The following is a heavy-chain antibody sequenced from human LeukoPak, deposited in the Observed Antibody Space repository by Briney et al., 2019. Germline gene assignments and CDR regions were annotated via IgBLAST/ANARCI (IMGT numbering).Heavy chain of an antibody. CDR3: ARDSRNYYYYYMDV. Sequence: ASVKVSCKASGYTFTSYGISWVRQAPGQGLEWMGWISAYNGNTNYAQKLQGRVTMTTDTSTSTAYMELRSLRYDDTAVYYCARDSRNYYYYYMDVWGKGATVTVSS. CDR2: ISAYNGNT. J-gene: IGHJ6*03. CDR1: GYTFTSYG. V-gene: IGHV1-18*01.